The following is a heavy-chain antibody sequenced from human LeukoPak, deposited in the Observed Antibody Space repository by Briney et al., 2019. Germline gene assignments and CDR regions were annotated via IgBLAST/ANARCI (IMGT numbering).Heavy chain of an antibody. CDR2: IYWDDDK. D-gene: IGHD3-22*01. CDR3: AHWSSGYYNY. Sequence: SGPTLVNPTQTLTLTCTFSGLSLSTSGVGVGWIRQPPGKALEWLALIYWDDDKRYSPSLKSRLTFTKGTSKNQVVLTVTNMDPVDTATYYCAHWSSGYYNYWGQGALVTVSS. J-gene: IGHJ4*02. CDR1: GLSLSTSGVG. V-gene: IGHV2-5*02.